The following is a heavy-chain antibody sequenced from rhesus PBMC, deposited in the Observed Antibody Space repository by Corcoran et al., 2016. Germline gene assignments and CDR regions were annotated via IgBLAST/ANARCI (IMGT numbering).Heavy chain of an antibody. Sequence: EVQLVVSVGGLVQPGGSLRLSCAAPGFTFSNYWLSWFRQAPGKGLDLVGSIKNKGDGGKAVLAEWVKGRLTSARDDSKNTRYLQMNSLKTEDTAVYYCTTSGGSYYYCDYWGQGVLVTVSS. CDR1: GFTFSNYW. D-gene: IGHD3-16*01. CDR2: IKNKGDGGKA. CDR3: TTSGGSYYYCDY. V-gene: IGHV3-16*02. J-gene: IGHJ4*01.